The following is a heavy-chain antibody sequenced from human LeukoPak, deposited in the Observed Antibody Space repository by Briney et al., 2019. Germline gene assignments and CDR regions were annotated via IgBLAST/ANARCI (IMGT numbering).Heavy chain of an antibody. Sequence: GGSLRLSCAASGFTFSSSAMSWVRQAPGKGLEWVSNISGSGSGGSTYYADSVKGRFTISRDNSKNTLYLQMNSLRAEDTAVYYCAKIVGDGYYYDSSGYSLNDYWGQGTLVTVSS. CDR1: GFTFSSSA. CDR2: ISGSGSGGST. CDR3: AKIVGDGYYYDSSGYSLNDY. J-gene: IGHJ4*02. V-gene: IGHV3-23*01. D-gene: IGHD3-22*01.